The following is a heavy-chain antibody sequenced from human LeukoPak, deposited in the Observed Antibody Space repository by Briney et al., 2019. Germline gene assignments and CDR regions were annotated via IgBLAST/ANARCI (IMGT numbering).Heavy chain of an antibody. V-gene: IGHV4-4*02. D-gene: IGHD6-13*01. CDR3: ARGSSGSWYA. CDR2: IYHSGST. CDR1: GFTVSSNY. Sequence: GSLRLSCAASGFTVSSNYMSWVRQAPGKGLEWIGYIYHSGSTYYNPSLKSRVTISVDRSKNQFSLKLSSVTAADTAVYYCARGSSGSWYAWGQGTLVTVSS. J-gene: IGHJ5*02.